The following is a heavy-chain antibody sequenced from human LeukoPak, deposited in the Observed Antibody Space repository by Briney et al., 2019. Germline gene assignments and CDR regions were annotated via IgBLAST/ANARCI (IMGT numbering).Heavy chain of an antibody. CDR1: GCSFSNFA. D-gene: IGHD1-1*01. Sequence: SGKVSCKASGCSFSNFAISWVRQAPGQGIEWLGGIFGTVTYAPNFQGRVSFTTDESTSTAYMELSDLTSEDTAVYYFVAQLVDAPPTFDYWGQGTLVTVSS. V-gene: IGHV1-69*05. CDR2: IFGTV. J-gene: IGHJ4*02. CDR3: VAQLVDAPPTFDY.